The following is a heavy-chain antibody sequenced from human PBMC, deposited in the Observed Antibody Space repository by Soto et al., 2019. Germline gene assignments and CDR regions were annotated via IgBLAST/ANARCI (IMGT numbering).Heavy chain of an antibody. Sequence: QVQLVESGGGVVQPGRSLRLSCAASGLTFSDFGMYWVRQAPGNGLEWVAGISYDGSNEYYGDSVKGRFSISRDNSRNTLYQLMDSLRSEDTATYYCAKGGPYPLEGSGLEYCGRGTLVTVSS. V-gene: IGHV3-30*18. D-gene: IGHD3-10*01. CDR1: GLTFSDFG. CDR2: ISYDGSNE. J-gene: IGHJ4*02. CDR3: AKGGPYPLEGSGLEY.